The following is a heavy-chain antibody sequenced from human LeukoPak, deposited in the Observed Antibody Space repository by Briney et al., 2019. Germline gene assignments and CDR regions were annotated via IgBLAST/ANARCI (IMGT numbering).Heavy chain of an antibody. D-gene: IGHD3-22*01. J-gene: IGHJ4*02. CDR1: GFTFDDYA. V-gene: IGHV3-9*01. Sequence: GGSLRLSCAASGFTFDDYAMHWVRQAPGKGLEWVSGISWNSGSIGYADSVKGRFTISRDNAKNSLYLQMNSLRAEDTAVYYCAKDYYDSSGPPTPGFDYWGQGTLVTVSS. CDR3: AKDYYDSSGPPTPGFDY. CDR2: ISWNSGSI.